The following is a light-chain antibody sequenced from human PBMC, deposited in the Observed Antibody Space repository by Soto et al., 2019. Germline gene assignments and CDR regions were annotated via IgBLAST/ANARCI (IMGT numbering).Light chain of an antibody. CDR2: VAS. Sequence: EIVMTQSPATLSVSPGERATLCCRASQSVSRNLAWYQQKPGQTPKLLIYVASTRATGIPARFSGSGSGTEFTLTISSLQSEDFAVYSCQQYNVWPLTFGGGTKVEFK. V-gene: IGKV3-15*01. CDR3: QQYNVWPLT. CDR1: QSVSRN. J-gene: IGKJ4*01.